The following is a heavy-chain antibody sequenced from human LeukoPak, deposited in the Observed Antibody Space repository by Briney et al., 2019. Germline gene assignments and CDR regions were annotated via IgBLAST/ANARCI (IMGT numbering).Heavy chain of an antibody. V-gene: IGHV4-38-2*01. CDR3: ARLRLLLPFDY. Sequence: SETLSLTCAVSGYSISSGYYWGWIRQPPGKGLEWIGSIYHSGSTYYNPPLKSRVTISVDTSKNQFSLKLSSVTAADTAVYYCARLRLLLPFDYWGQGTLVTVSS. CDR2: IYHSGST. D-gene: IGHD2/OR15-2a*01. CDR1: GYSISSGYY. J-gene: IGHJ4*02.